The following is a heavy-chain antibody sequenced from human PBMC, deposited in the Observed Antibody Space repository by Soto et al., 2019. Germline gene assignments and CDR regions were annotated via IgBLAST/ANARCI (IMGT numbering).Heavy chain of an antibody. V-gene: IGHV4-34*01. CDR1: GGSFSGYQ. CDR2: INDSGDI. Sequence: QVQLQQWGAGLLKPSETLSLTCAVYGGSFSGYQWSWIRQTPGKGLEWIGGINDSGDINYNPSLKCRVTVLVDSPKELISLRLSSVAAADTAVYYCARGLILWFGELSRRGGYYYYMDVWGKGTTVTVSS. D-gene: IGHD3-10*01. J-gene: IGHJ6*03. CDR3: ARGLILWFGELSRRGGYYYYMDV.